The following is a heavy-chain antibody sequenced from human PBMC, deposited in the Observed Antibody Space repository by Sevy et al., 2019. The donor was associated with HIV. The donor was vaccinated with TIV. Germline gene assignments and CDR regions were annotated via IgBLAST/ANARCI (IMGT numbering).Heavy chain of an antibody. V-gene: IGHV1-2*02. D-gene: IGHD3-22*01. CDR2: INPNSGGT. Sequence: ASVKVSCKASGYTFTGYYMHWVRQAPGQGLEWMGWINPNSGGTNYAQKFQGRVTMTRDTSISKAYMELSRLRSDDTAVYYCARDPTYESYYYDSSGYLDIWGQGTMVTVSS. J-gene: IGHJ3*02. CDR1: GYTFTGYY. CDR3: ARDPTYESYYYDSSGYLDI.